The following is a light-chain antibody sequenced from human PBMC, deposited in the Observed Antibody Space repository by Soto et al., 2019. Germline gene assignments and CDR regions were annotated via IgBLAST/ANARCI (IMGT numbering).Light chain of an antibody. J-gene: IGKJ5*01. CDR2: DAS. CDR3: QQRSNWPPIT. V-gene: IGKV3-11*01. CDR1: QSVTSN. Sequence: EIVMTQSPATLSVSPGEGATLSCRASQSVTSNLAWYQQKPGQAPRLLIYDASNRATGIPARFSGSGSGTDFTLTISSLEPEDFAVYYCQQRSNWPPITLGQGTRLEI.